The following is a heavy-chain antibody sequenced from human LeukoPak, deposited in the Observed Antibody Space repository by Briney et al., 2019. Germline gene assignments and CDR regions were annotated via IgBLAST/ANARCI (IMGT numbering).Heavy chain of an antibody. Sequence: GGSLRLSCSASGFTFSSYAMHWVRQAPGKGLEYVSAISSNGGSTYYADSVKGRFTISRDNSKNTLYLQMNSLRAEDTALYYCAKGRGSDRDGYNFSGFRSAMPFPDYWGQGTLVTVSS. D-gene: IGHD5-24*01. J-gene: IGHJ4*02. CDR1: GFTFSSYA. V-gene: IGHV3-64*04. CDR3: AKGRGSDRDGYNFSGFRSAMPFPDY. CDR2: ISSNGGST.